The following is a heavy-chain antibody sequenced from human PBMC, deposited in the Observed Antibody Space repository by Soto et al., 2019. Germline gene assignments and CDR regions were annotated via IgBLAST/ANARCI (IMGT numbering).Heavy chain of an antibody. Sequence: ASVKVSCKASGYTFTGCYMHWVRQAPGQGLEWMGWINPNSGGTNYAQKFQGRVTMTRDTSISTAYMELSRLRSDDTAVYYCARYYDSSGYPGYWGQGTLVTVSS. J-gene: IGHJ4*02. CDR3: ARYYDSSGYPGY. V-gene: IGHV1-2*02. D-gene: IGHD3-22*01. CDR2: INPNSGGT. CDR1: GYTFTGCY.